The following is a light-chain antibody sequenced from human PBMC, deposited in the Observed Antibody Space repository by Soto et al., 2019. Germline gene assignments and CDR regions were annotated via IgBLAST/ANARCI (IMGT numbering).Light chain of an antibody. Sequence: IVLTQSPGTLSLSPGDGATLSCRASQIVSSNFLAWYQEKPGQGPRLLIYGASTRATGIPDRFSGSGSGTEFTLTISSLQSEDFAVYYCQQYHKWPPITFGQGTRLEI. CDR1: QIVSSN. CDR3: QQYHKWPPIT. V-gene: IGKV3D-15*01. CDR2: GAS. J-gene: IGKJ5*01.